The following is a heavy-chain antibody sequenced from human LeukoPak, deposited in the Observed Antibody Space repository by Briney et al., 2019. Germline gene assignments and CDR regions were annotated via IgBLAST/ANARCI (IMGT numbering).Heavy chain of an antibody. CDR1: GGSISSSSYY. CDR3: AREGHDYYDSGAYYTYYFDY. CDR2: IYTSGST. Sequence: SETLSLTCTVSGGSISSSSYYWSWIRQPAGKGLEWIGRIYTSGSTNYNPSLEGRVTISVDTSKNQFSLKLSSVTAADTAVYHCAREGHDYYDSGAYYTYYFDYWGQGTLVTVSS. J-gene: IGHJ4*02. V-gene: IGHV4-61*02. D-gene: IGHD3-22*01.